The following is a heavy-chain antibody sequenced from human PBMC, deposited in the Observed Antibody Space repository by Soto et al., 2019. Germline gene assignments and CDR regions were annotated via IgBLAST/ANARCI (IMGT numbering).Heavy chain of an antibody. CDR1: GFTFSSYG. CDR2: MWYDGSKI. V-gene: IGHV3-33*01. J-gene: IGHJ6*01. Sequence: PGGSLRLSCAASGFTFSSYGMHWVRQAPGKGLEWVAVMWYDGSKIYYADSVKGRFTISRDNSKSTLYLQMNSLRAEDTAVYYCARPLEQHQLGFGMDVWGQGSPVTVSS. D-gene: IGHD6-13*01. CDR3: ARPLEQHQLGFGMDV.